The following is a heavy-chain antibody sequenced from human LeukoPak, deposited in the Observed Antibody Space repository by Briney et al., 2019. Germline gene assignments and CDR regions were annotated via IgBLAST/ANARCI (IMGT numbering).Heavy chain of an antibody. V-gene: IGHV4-31*03. CDR1: GGSISSGGYY. D-gene: IGHD4-11*01. CDR2: IYYSGST. J-gene: IGHJ4*02. CDR3: ARRSNYERNFDY. Sequence: SETLSLTCTVSGGSISSGGYYWSWIRQHPGKGLEWIGYIYYSGSTHYNPSLKSRVTMSVDTSKNQFSLKLSSVTAADTAVYYCARRSNYERNFDYWGQGTLVTVSS.